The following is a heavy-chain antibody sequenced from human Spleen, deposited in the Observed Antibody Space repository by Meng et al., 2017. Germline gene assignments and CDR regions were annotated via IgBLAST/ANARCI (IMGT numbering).Heavy chain of an antibody. D-gene: IGHD3-16*01. CDR3: ARVVGGGFDY. V-gene: IGHV3-21*01. J-gene: IGHJ4*02. CDR2: ISSSSSYI. Sequence: GESLKISCAASGFTFSSYSMNWVRQAPGKGLEWVSSISSSSSYIYYADSVKGRFTISRDNAKNSLYLQMNSLRAEDTAVYYCARVVGGGFDYWGQGTLVTVSS. CDR1: GFTFSSYS.